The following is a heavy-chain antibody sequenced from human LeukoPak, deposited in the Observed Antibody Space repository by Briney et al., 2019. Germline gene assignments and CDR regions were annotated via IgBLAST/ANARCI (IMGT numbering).Heavy chain of an antibody. J-gene: IGHJ5*02. CDR2: ISSSSSYI. V-gene: IGHV3-21*01. CDR3: ARGVGSGWFAGWFDP. Sequence: GGSLRLSCAASGFTFSSYSMNWVRQAPGKGLEWVSSISSSSSYIYYADSVKGRFTISRDSAKNSLYLQMNSLRAEDTAVYYCARGVGSGWFAGWFDPWGQGTLVTVSS. CDR1: GFTFSSYS. D-gene: IGHD6-19*01.